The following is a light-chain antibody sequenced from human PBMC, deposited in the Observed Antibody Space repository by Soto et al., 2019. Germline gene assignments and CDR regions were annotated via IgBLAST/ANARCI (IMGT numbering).Light chain of an antibody. CDR3: QHYDGSPRT. CDR1: QSVNNNY. CDR2: GVF. J-gene: IGKJ2*01. V-gene: IGKV3-20*01. Sequence: ETGLTQSPGTVSLSPGERATLSCRTSQSVNNNYLAWYQQKPGQAPRLLIYGVFNRATGIPGRFSGSGSGSDFTVTISGLEPEDAGVYYCQHYDGSPRTFGEGTKLEIK.